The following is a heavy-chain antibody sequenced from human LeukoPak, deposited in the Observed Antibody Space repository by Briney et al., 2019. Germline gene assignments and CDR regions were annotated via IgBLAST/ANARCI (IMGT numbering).Heavy chain of an antibody. D-gene: IGHD6-19*01. J-gene: IGHJ4*02. Sequence: GGSLRLSCAASGFTFTSYAMSWVRQAPGKGLEWVSAITGSGGGTYYADSVKGRFTISRDNSKNTLYLQMNSLRAEDTAVYYCAKSLGGGSGWYYFDDWGQGTLVTVSS. CDR3: AKSLGGGSGWYYFDD. CDR2: ITGSGGGT. CDR1: GFTFTSYA. V-gene: IGHV3-23*01.